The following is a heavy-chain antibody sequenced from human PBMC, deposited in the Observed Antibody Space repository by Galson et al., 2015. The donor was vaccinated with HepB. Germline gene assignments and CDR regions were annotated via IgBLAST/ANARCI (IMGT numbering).Heavy chain of an antibody. D-gene: IGHD6-13*01. Sequence: SLRLSCAASGFTFSSYSMNWVRQAPGKGLEWVSYISSSSSTIYYADSVKGRFTISRDNAKNSLYLQMNSLRAEDTAVYYCARESGSSSSGWFDPWGQGTLVTVSS. V-gene: IGHV3-48*01. CDR2: ISSSSSTI. CDR1: GFTFSSYS. CDR3: ARESGSSSSGWFDP. J-gene: IGHJ5*02.